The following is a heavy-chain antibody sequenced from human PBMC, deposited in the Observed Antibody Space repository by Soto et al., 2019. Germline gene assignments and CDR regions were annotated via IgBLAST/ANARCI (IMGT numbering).Heavy chain of an antibody. V-gene: IGHV3-33*01. J-gene: IGHJ6*02. Sequence: LRLSCAASGFTFSRYGMHWVRQGPGKVLEWVAVIWYDGSNKYYADSVKGRFTISRDNSKNTLHLQMISLRAEDTAVYYCARDDIPGITVSTYGMDVWGQGTTVTVSS. CDR1: GFTFSRYG. CDR3: ARDDIPGITVSTYGMDV. CDR2: IWYDGSNK. D-gene: IGHD6-19*01.